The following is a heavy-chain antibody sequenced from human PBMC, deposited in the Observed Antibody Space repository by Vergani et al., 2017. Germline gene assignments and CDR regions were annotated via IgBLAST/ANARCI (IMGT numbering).Heavy chain of an antibody. D-gene: IGHD3-16*01. Sequence: QVQLVQSGAEVKKPGSSVKVSCKASGGTFSSYAISWVRQAPGQGLEWMGGSIPIFGTAHYAQKFQGRVPITADESTRTAYLELSSLRSEDTAVYYCARDARNRDDRGINTWGEGSLVTVSS. CDR3: ARDARNRDDRGINT. V-gene: IGHV1-69*01. J-gene: IGHJ5*02. CDR1: GGTFSSYA. CDR2: SIPIFGTA.